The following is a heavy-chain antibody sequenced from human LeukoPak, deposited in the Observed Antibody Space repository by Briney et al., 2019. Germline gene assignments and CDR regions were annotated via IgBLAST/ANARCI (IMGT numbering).Heavy chain of an antibody. V-gene: IGHV3-30-3*01. J-gene: IGHJ4*02. CDR2: ISYDGSNK. Sequence: PGRSLRLSCAASGFTFSSYAMHWVRLAPGKGLEWVAVISYDGSNKYYADSVKGRFTISRDNSKNTLYLQMNSLRAEDTAVYYCAKGGVPVVSPAVNWGQGTLVTVSS. D-gene: IGHD2-2*01. CDR3: AKGGVPVVSPAVN. CDR1: GFTFSSYA.